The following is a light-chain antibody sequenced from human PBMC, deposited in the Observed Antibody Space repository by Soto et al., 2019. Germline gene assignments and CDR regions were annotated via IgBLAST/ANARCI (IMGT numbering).Light chain of an antibody. CDR2: EVS. V-gene: IGLV2-14*01. Sequence: QSALTQPPSVSGAPGQRVTISCTGSSSNIGAGFDVHWYQQHPGKAPKLMIYEVSNRPSGVSNRFSGSKSGNTASLTISGLQAEDEADYYCSSYTSSSTRVFGTGTKVTVL. CDR1: SSNIGAGFD. CDR3: SSYTSSSTRV. J-gene: IGLJ1*01.